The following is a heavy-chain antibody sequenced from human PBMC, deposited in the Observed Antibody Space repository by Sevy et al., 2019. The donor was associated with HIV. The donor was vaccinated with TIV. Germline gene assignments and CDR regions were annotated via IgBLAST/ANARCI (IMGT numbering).Heavy chain of an antibody. CDR3: AGPGAAAGGYYYYYMDV. CDR1: GGSISSSSYY. D-gene: IGHD6-13*01. Sequence: SETLSLTCTVSGGSISSSSYYWGWIRQPPGKGLEWIGSIYYSGSTYYNPSLKSRVTISVNTSKNKFSLKLSSVTAADTAVYYCAGPGAAAGGYYYYYMDVWGKGTTVTVSS. V-gene: IGHV4-39*01. J-gene: IGHJ6*03. CDR2: IYYSGST.